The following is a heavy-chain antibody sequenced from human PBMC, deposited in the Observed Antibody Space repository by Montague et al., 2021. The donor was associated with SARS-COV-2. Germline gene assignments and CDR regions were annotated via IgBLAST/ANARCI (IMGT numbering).Heavy chain of an antibody. CDR3: ARCSGSSFYYFGMDV. D-gene: IGHD3-10*02. V-gene: IGHV4-59*01. Sequence: SETLSLTCTLSGGSFSGYYWSWIRQSPGKGLEWIGYIYYSGSTNYNPPLKSRIAISLDTSKNQFSLRLTSVTAADTAVYYCARCSGSSFYYFGMDVWGQGTTVSVSS. CDR2: IYYSGST. CDR1: GGSFSGYY. J-gene: IGHJ6*02.